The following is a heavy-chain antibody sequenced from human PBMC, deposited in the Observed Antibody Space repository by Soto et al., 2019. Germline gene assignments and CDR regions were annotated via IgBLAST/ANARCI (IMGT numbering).Heavy chain of an antibody. Sequence: SVKVSCKASGFTFTSSAVQWVRQARGQRLEWIGWIVVGSGNTNYAQKFQERVTITRDMSTSTAYMELSSLRSEDTAVYYCADAEQPEDYFDIWGEGLMVTVS. CDR1: GFTFTSSA. V-gene: IGHV1-58*01. CDR2: IVVGSGNT. CDR3: ADAEQPEDYFDI. D-gene: IGHD6-13*01. J-gene: IGHJ3*02.